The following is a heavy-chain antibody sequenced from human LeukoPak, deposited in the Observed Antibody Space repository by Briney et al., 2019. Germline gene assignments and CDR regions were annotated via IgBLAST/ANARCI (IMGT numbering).Heavy chain of an antibody. CDR1: GFTFDDYA. D-gene: IGHD4-11*01. J-gene: IGHJ1*01. CDR2: ISWNSGSI. V-gene: IGHV3-9*01. CDR3: ARDLSNALSQGGH. Sequence: GRSLRLSCAASGFTFDDYAMHWVRQAPGKGLEWVSGISWNSGSIGYADSVKGRFTISRDNAKNSVYLQMNSLRVEDTAVYYCARDLSNALSQGGHWGRGTLVTVSS.